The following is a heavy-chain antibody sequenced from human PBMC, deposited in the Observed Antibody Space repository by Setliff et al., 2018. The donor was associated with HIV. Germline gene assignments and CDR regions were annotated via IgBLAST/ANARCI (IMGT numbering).Heavy chain of an antibody. D-gene: IGHD4-17*01. CDR2: IIPIFGTA. Sequence: GASVKVSCKASGGTFSSYAISWVRQAPGQGLEWMGRIIPIFGTATYAQKFQGRVTITADKSTSTAYMELSSLRSEDTAVYYCARDGKTTITLNWFDPWGQGTRVTVSS. V-gene: IGHV1-69*06. CDR1: GGTFSSYA. CDR3: ARDGKTTITLNWFDP. J-gene: IGHJ5*02.